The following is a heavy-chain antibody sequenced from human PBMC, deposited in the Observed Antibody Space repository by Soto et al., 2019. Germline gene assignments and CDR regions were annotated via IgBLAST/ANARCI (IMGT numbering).Heavy chain of an antibody. J-gene: IGHJ5*02. D-gene: IGHD6-13*01. CDR1: GGTFSSYA. CDR2: IIPIFGTA. V-gene: IGHV1-69*01. CDR3: ARDRGTAAAGHYRYWFDP. Sequence: QVQLVQSGAEVKKPGSSVKVSCKASGGTFSSYAISWVRQAPGQGLEWMGGIIPIFGTANYAQKFQGRVTITADESTSTAYMELSSLRSEDTAVYYCARDRGTAAAGHYRYWFDPWGQGTLVTVSS.